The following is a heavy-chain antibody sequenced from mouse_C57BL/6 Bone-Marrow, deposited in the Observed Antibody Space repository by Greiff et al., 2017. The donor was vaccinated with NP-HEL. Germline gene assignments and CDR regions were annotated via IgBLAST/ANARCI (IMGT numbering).Heavy chain of an antibody. Sequence: QVQLKQPGAELVMPGASVKLSCKASGYTFTSYWMHWVKQRPGQGLEWIGEIDPSDSYTNYNQKFKGKSTLTVDKSSSTAYMQLSSLTSEDSAVYYCARKNYERGYYFDYWGQGTTLTVSS. V-gene: IGHV1-69*01. CDR2: IDPSDSYT. CDR1: GYTFTSYW. CDR3: ARKNYERGYYFDY. J-gene: IGHJ2*01. D-gene: IGHD1-1*01.